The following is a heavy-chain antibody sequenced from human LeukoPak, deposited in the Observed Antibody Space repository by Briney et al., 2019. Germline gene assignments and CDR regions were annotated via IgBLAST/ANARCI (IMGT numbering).Heavy chain of an antibody. CDR2: IYYSGST. J-gene: IGHJ4*02. CDR1: GGSISSYY. CDR3: AGLDDSSGSLDY. D-gene: IGHD3-22*01. V-gene: IGHV4-59*08. Sequence: SETLSLTCTVSGGSISSYYWSWIRQPPGKGLEWIGYIYYSGSTNYNPSLKSRVTISVDTSKNQFSLKLSSVTAADTAVYYCAGLDDSSGSLDYWGQGTLVTVSS.